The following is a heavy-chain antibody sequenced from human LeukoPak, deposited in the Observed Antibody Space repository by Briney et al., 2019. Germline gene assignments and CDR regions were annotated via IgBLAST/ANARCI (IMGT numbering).Heavy chain of an antibody. CDR3: AKEGYSGSYYVY. CDR2: ISWNSGSI. D-gene: IGHD1-26*01. V-gene: IGHV3-9*01. CDR1: GFTFDDYA. Sequence: PGRSLRLSCAASGFTFDDYAMHWVRQAPGKGLEWVSGISWNSGSIGYVDSVKGRFTISRDNAKNSLYLQMNSLRAEDTALYYCAKEGYSGSYYVYWGQGTLVTVSS. J-gene: IGHJ4*02.